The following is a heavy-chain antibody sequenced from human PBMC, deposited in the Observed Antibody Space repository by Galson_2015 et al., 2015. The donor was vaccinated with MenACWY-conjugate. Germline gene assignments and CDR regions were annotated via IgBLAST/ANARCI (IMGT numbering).Heavy chain of an antibody. CDR1: GFTFSTYN. V-gene: IGHV3-21*01. CDR2: ISSSGSNYI. D-gene: IGHD4-17*01. Sequence: SLRLSCAASGFTFSTYNMNWVRQAPGKGLEWVSYISSSGSNYIYYADSVKGRFTISRDNAKNSLFLQMNSLRVEDTAVYYCAKDIYADFPLEMWGQGTMVTVSS. CDR3: AKDIYADFPLEM. J-gene: IGHJ3*01.